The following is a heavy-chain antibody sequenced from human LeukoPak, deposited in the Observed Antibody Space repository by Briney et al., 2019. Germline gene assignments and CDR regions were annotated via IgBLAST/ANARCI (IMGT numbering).Heavy chain of an antibody. Sequence: GGSLRLSCAASGFTFSSYAMHWVRQAPGKGLEYVSAISSNGGSTYYANSVKGRFTISRDNSKNTLYLQMGSLRADDMAVYYCARDFDTTLGYWGQGTLVTVSS. D-gene: IGHD1-26*01. J-gene: IGHJ4*02. CDR2: ISSNGGST. CDR3: ARDFDTTLGY. V-gene: IGHV3-64*01. CDR1: GFTFSSYA.